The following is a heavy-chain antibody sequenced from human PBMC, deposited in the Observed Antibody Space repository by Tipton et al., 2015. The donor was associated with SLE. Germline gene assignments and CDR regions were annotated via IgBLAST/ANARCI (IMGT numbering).Heavy chain of an antibody. Sequence: TLSLTCTVSGYSISSGYYWGWIRQPPGKGLEWIGSIYHSGSTYYHPSLKSRVTISVDTSKNQFSLKLSSVTAADTAVYYCARDDIVVVPARRGWFDPWGQGTLVTVSS. CDR1: GYSISSGYY. CDR2: IYHSGST. CDR3: ARDDIVVVPARRGWFDP. J-gene: IGHJ5*02. D-gene: IGHD2-2*01. V-gene: IGHV4-38-2*02.